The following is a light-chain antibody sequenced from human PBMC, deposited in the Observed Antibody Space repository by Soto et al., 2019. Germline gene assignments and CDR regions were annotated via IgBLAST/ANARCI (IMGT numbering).Light chain of an antibody. CDR1: QSIDSK. J-gene: IGKJ2*01. CDR2: GAS. Sequence: IVMTQSPADLSVSPGERATLSCRASQSIDSKLAWYQQKPGQAPRLLISGASTRATGFSARFSGSGSGTDFTLTSTSLQPEDFAVYYCQQYYRGYTFGQGTKLEI. V-gene: IGKV3-15*01. CDR3: QQYYRGYT.